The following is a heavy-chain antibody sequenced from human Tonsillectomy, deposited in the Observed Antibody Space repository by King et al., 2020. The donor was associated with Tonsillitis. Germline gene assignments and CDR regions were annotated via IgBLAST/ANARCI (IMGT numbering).Heavy chain of an antibody. J-gene: IGHJ3*02. CDR1: GGSISSGSYY. D-gene: IGHD3-3*01. CDR2: IYTSGST. V-gene: IGHV4-61*02. Sequence: VQLQESGPGLVKPSQTLSLTCTVSGGSISSGSYYWSWIRQPAGKGLEWIGHIYTSGSTNYNPSLKSRVTMSVDTSKNQFSLKLSSVTAADTAVYYCERDDFWSAYYAFDIWGQGTMVTVSS. CDR3: ERDDFWSAYYAFDI.